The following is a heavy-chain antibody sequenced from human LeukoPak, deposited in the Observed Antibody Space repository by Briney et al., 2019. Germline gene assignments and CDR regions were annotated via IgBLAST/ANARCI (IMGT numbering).Heavy chain of an antibody. Sequence: GGSLRLSCAASGFTFSSYSMNWVRQAPVKGLEWVSSISSSSSYIYYADSVKGRFTISRDNAKNSLYLQMNSLRAEDTAVYYCARGGIVGATFFDYWGQGTLVTVSS. CDR1: GFTFSSYS. J-gene: IGHJ4*02. D-gene: IGHD1-26*01. CDR3: ARGGIVGATFFDY. V-gene: IGHV3-21*01. CDR2: ISSSSSYI.